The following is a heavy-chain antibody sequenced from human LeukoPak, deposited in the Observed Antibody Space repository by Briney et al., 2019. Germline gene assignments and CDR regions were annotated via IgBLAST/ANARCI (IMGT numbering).Heavy chain of an antibody. Sequence: SETLSLTCTVSGGSISSSSYYWGWIRQPPGKGLEWIGSIYYSGSTYYNPSLKSRVTISVDTSKNQFSLKLSSVTAADTAVYYWGRKPPPKKLGGGGGEFDYWGQGTLVTVSS. V-gene: IGHV4-39*07. CDR2: IYYSGST. CDR1: GGSISSSSYY. CDR3: GRKPPPKKLGGGGGEFDY. J-gene: IGHJ4*02. D-gene: IGHD3-16*01.